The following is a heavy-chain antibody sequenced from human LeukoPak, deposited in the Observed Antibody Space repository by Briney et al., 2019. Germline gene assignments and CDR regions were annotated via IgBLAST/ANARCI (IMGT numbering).Heavy chain of an antibody. Sequence: PGGSLRLSCAASGFTVSSNYMSWVRQAPGKGLEWVSVIYSGGSTYYADSVKGRFTISRDNSKNTLYLQMNSLRAEDTAVYYCARDSGYYDSSGNFDYWGQGTLVTVSS. CDR1: GFTVSSNY. D-gene: IGHD3-22*01. CDR2: IYSGGST. J-gene: IGHJ4*02. CDR3: ARDSGYYDSSGNFDY. V-gene: IGHV3-53*01.